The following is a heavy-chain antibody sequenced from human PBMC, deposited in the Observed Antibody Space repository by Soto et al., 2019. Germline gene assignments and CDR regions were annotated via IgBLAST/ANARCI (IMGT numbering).Heavy chain of an antibody. V-gene: IGHV1-2*04. CDR2: INPNSGGT. Sequence: ASVKVSCKASGYTFTGYYMHWVRQAPGQGLEWMGWINPNSGGTNYAQKFQGWVTMTRDTSISTAYMELSRLRSDDTAVYYCARARRITIFGVVDYYGMDVWGQGTTVTVSS. CDR1: GYTFTGYY. CDR3: ARARRITIFGVVDYYGMDV. J-gene: IGHJ6*02. D-gene: IGHD3-3*01.